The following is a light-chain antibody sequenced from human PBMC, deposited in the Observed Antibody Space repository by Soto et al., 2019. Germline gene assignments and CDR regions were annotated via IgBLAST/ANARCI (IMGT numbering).Light chain of an antibody. CDR1: QGFSNY. Sequence: DIQMTQSPSSLSASVGDRVTITCRASQGFSNYLAWYQQKPGKVPKLLIYAASTLQSGVPSRFSGSGSGTEFTLTISSLQPEDFATYYCQQYNSDSRTFGQGTKVEIK. V-gene: IGKV1-27*01. CDR3: QQYNSDSRT. CDR2: AAS. J-gene: IGKJ1*01.